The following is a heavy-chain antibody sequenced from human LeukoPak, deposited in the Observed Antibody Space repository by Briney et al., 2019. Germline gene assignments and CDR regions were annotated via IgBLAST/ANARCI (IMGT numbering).Heavy chain of an antibody. CDR3: ARHRSVTPSFDL. D-gene: IGHD3-3*01. CDR2: IYSSGST. CDR1: GGSISSYY. Sequence: SETLSLTCTVSGGSISSYYWSWIRQPPGKGLEWIGYIYSSGSTNYNPSLKSRITISVDTSKNQFSLKLSSVTAADTAVYYCARHRSVTPSFDLWGQGILVTVSS. J-gene: IGHJ4*02. V-gene: IGHV4-59*08.